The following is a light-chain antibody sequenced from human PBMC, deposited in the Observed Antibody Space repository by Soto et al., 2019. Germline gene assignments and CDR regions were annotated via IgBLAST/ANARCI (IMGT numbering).Light chain of an antibody. CDR1: QSVSRNC. Sequence: ETGLMQSPGTMSLSPGERGTLSCRASQSVSRNCLAWYQQKPGQAPRLLIYSAFSRATGIPDRFSGSGSGTDFTLTISRLEPEDFAVYYCQYYGSSPWTFGQGTKVEIK. CDR3: QYYGSSPWT. V-gene: IGKV3-20*01. J-gene: IGKJ1*01. CDR2: SAF.